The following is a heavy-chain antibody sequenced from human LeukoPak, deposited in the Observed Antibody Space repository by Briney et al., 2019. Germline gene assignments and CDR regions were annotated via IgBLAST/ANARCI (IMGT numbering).Heavy chain of an antibody. CDR2: IYYSGST. V-gene: IGHV4-59*01. CDR1: GGSISSYY. Sequence: PSETLSLTCTVSGGSISSYYWSWIRQPPGKGLEWIGYIYYSGSTTYNPSLKSRVTISVDTSKNQFSLKLSSVTAADTAVYYWARGSGYYDSSGYYYLGYWFDPWGQGTLVTVSS. J-gene: IGHJ5*02. CDR3: ARGSGYYDSSGYYYLGYWFDP. D-gene: IGHD3-22*01.